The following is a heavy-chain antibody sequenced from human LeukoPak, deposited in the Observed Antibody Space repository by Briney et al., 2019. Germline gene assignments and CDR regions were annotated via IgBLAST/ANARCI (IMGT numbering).Heavy chain of an antibody. CDR2: ISGSGGST. Sequence: GGSLRLSCAASGFTFSSYGMGWVRQAPGKGLEWVSAISGSGGSTYYADSVKGRFTISRDNSKNTLYLQMNSLRAEDTAVYYCAKGLARTVNYYGSGSYYAHMDYWGQGTLVTVSS. D-gene: IGHD3-10*01. CDR1: GFTFSSYG. CDR3: AKGLARTVNYYGSGSYYAHMDY. V-gene: IGHV3-23*01. J-gene: IGHJ4*02.